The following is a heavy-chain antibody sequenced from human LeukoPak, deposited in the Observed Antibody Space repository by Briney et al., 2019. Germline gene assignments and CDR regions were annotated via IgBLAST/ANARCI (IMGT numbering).Heavy chain of an antibody. CDR2: IYYSGCT. V-gene: IGHV4-59*01. Sequence: SETLSLTCTVSGGSMSSYYWSWMRQPRGKGREGIGYIYYSGCTNYNPSLTSRVTISVDTPKHQFSLKLSSVTAADTAVYYCERDGTYSGMDVWGQGTTVTVSS. CDR3: ERDGTYSGMDV. J-gene: IGHJ6*02. CDR1: GGSMSSYY. D-gene: IGHD1-1*01.